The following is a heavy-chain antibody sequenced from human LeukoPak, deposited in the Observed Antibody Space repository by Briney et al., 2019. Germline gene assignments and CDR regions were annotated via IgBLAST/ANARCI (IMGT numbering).Heavy chain of an antibody. CDR3: STVEAAAGNPFDY. J-gene: IGHJ4*02. D-gene: IGHD6-13*01. Sequence: SVKVSCKAFGGTFSSYAISWVRQAPGQGLEWMGGIIPIFGTANYAQKFQGRVTITADESTSTAYMELSSLRSEDTAVYYCSTVEAAAGNPFDYWGQGTLVTVSS. CDR2: IIPIFGTA. CDR1: GGTFSSYA. V-gene: IGHV1-69*13.